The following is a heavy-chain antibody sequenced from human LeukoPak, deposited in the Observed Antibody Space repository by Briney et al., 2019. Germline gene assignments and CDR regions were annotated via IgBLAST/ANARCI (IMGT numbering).Heavy chain of an antibody. D-gene: IGHD3-22*01. J-gene: IGHJ4*02. CDR2: ISAYNGNT. Sequence: GASVKVSCKASGYTFTSYGISWVRQAPGQGLEWMGWISAYNGNTNYAQKLQGRVTMTTDTSTSTAYMELRSLRSDDTAVYYCARDGRGNCYDSREGFDYWGQGTLVTVSS. CDR3: ARDGRGNCYDSREGFDY. CDR1: GYTFTSYG. V-gene: IGHV1-18*01.